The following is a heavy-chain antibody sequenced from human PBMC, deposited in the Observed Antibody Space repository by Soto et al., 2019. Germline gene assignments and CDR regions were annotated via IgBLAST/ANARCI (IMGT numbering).Heavy chain of an antibody. V-gene: IGHV3-23*01. CDR1: GFTFSSYA. D-gene: IGHD2-15*01. CDR3: AKDGIVVVVAAPYYYYMDV. CDR2: ISGSGGST. J-gene: IGHJ6*03. Sequence: GGSLRLFCAASGFTFSSYAMSWVRQAPGKGLEWVSAISGSGGSTYYADSVKGRFTISRDNSKNTLYLQMNSLRAEDTAVYYCAKDGIVVVVAAPYYYYMDVWGKGTTVTVSS.